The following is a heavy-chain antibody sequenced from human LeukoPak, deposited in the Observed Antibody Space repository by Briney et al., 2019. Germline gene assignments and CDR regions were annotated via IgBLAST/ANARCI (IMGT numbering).Heavy chain of an antibody. CDR1: GFNFSNYA. CDR2: ISGSGGST. D-gene: IGHD3-10*01. V-gene: IGHV3-23*01. CDR3: AKGGYGSGITREEYYFDY. Sequence: PGGSLRLSCAASGFNFSNYAMSWVRQAPGKGLEWVSAISGSGGSTYYADSVKGRFTISRDNSKNTLYLQMNSLRAEDTAVYYCAKGGYGSGITREEYYFDYWGQGTLVTVSS. J-gene: IGHJ4*02.